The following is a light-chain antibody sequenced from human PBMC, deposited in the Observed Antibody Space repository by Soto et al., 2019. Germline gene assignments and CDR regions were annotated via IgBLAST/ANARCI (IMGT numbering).Light chain of an antibody. Sequence: QSVLTQPPSASGTPGQRVTISCSGSNSNVGSNVVNWYQQLPGTAPKLLIYSNDQRPSGVPDRFSGSKSGTSASLALSGLQPDDEADYYCASRDDSLNGPGLGGGTKLTVL. J-gene: IGLJ2*01. CDR2: SND. V-gene: IGLV1-44*01. CDR1: NSNVGSNV. CDR3: ASRDDSLNGPG.